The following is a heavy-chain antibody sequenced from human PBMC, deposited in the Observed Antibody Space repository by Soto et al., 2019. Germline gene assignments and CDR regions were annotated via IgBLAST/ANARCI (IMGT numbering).Heavy chain of an antibody. Sequence: PSETLSLTCTVSGGSVSNYYWSWIRQPPGKGLEWIGHIFFGGNTRNNPSLESRATISVDTSEKEVALKLVSVTAADTAVYYCARFILVGATLYLDYWGQGSQVTVS. CDR3: ARFILVGATLYLDY. CDR1: GGSVSNYY. D-gene: IGHD1-26*01. CDR2: IFFGGNT. V-gene: IGHV4-59*02. J-gene: IGHJ4*02.